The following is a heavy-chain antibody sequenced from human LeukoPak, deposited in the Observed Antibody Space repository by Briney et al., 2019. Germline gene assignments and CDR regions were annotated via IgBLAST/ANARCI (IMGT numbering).Heavy chain of an antibody. J-gene: IGHJ4*02. CDR3: ARDYYDSSGGSWSDMAC. CDR1: GFTFSSYA. Sequence: QPGGSLRLSCAASGFTFSSYAMHWVRQAPGKGLEWVAVISYDGSNKYYADSVKGRFTISRDNSKNTLYLQMNSLRAEDTAVYYCARDYYDSSGGSWSDMACWGQGTLVTVSS. V-gene: IGHV3-30-3*01. D-gene: IGHD3-22*01. CDR2: ISYDGSNK.